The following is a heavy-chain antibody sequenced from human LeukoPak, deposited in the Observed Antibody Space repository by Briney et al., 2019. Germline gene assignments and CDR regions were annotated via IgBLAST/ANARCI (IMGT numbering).Heavy chain of an antibody. J-gene: IGHJ5*02. CDR1: GFTFSSYG. Sequence: GGSLRLSCAASGFTFSSYGRHWVRQAPGKGLEWVAYIWNDASNTYYAYSVKGRFSISRDNSKNTVYLQMNSLIPEDTAVYYCAKRAGSAWSAGAWGQGTLVTVSS. D-gene: IGHD3-10*01. CDR2: IWNDASNT. V-gene: IGHV3-30*02. CDR3: AKRAGSAWSAGA.